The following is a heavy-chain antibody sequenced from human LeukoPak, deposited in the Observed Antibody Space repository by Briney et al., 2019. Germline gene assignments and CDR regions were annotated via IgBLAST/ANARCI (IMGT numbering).Heavy chain of an antibody. V-gene: IGHV4-34*01. CDR2: INHSGST. J-gene: IGHJ4*02. D-gene: IGHD6-13*01. Sequence: SETLSLTCAVYGGSFGGYYWSWIRQPPGKGLEWIGEINHSGSTNYNPSLKSRVTISVDTSKNQFPLKLSSVTAADTAVYYCARGSSWYLVYFDYWGQGTLVTVSS. CDR1: GGSFGGYY. CDR3: ARGSSWYLVYFDY.